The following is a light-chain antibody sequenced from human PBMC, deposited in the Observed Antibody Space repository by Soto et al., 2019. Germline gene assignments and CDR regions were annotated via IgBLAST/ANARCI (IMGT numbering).Light chain of an antibody. CDR1: QSVSSY. CDR2: DAS. CDR3: QQRINWPRT. V-gene: IGKV3-11*01. J-gene: IGKJ1*01. Sequence: EIVLTQSPATLSLSPGQRATLSCRASQSVSSYVAWYQHKPGRPPRLLIYDASNRATGIPDRFSGSGSGTDFTLTISSLEPEDFAAYYCQQRINWPRTFGQGTKVDIK.